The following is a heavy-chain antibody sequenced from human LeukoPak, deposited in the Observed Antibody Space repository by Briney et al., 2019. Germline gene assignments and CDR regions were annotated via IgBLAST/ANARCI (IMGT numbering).Heavy chain of an antibody. CDR2: ISAYNGNT. J-gene: IGHJ4*02. CDR1: GYTFTSYG. CDR3: SRQYSSSWYEDY. V-gene: IGHV1-18*01. Sequence: ASVKVSCKASGYTFTSYGIIWVRQAPGQGLEWMGWISAYNGNTNYAQKLQGRVTMTTDTSTSTAYMELRSLRSDDTAVYYCSRQYSSSWYEDYWGQGTLVTVSS. D-gene: IGHD6-13*01.